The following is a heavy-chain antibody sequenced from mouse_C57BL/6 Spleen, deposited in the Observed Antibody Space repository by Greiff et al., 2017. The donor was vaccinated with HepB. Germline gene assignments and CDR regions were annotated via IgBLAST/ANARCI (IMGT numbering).Heavy chain of an antibody. CDR1: GYAFSSSW. CDR2: IYPGDGDT. V-gene: IGHV1-82*01. J-gene: IGHJ2*01. Sequence: VQLQQSGPELVKPGASVKISCKASGYAFSSSWMNWVKQRPGKGLEWIGRIYPGDGDTNYNGKFKGKATLTADKSYSTAYMQLSSLTSEDSAVYFCARGGYYYGSSGDYWGQGTTLTVSS. CDR3: ARGGYYYGSSGDY. D-gene: IGHD1-1*01.